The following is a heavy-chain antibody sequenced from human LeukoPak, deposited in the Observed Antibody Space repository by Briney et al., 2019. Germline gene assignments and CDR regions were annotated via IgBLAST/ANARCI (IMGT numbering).Heavy chain of an antibody. CDR1: GFTFSNYW. D-gene: IGHD5-12*01. CDR2: IKQDGSEI. J-gene: IGHJ5*02. Sequence: PGGSLRLSCAASGFTFSNYWMSWVRQAPGKGLEWVANIKQDGSEIFYVDSVKGRFTISRDNAKNSLYLQMNSLRAEDTAVYYCAREYSGYEINWFDPWGQGTLVTVSS. CDR3: AREYSGYEINWFDP. V-gene: IGHV3-7*01.